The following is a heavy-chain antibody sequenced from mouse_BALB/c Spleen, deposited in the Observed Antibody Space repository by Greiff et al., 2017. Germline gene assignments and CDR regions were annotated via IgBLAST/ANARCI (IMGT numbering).Heavy chain of an antibody. J-gene: IGHJ2*01. CDR3: AAITTVVAPIDY. CDR1: GYTFTSYW. CDR2: INPSTGYT. Sequence: VQLQQSGAELAKPGASVKMSCKASGYTFTSYWMHWVKQRPGQGLEWIGYINPSTGYTEYNQKFKDKATLTADKSSSTAYMQLSSLTSEDSAVYYCAAITTVVAPIDYWGQGTTLTVSS. D-gene: IGHD1-1*01. V-gene: IGHV1-7*01.